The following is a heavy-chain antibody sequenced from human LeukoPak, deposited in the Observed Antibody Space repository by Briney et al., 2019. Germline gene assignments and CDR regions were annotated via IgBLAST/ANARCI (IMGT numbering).Heavy chain of an antibody. CDR3: ARDLASYNSFDY. Sequence: PGGSLRLSCAASGFTVSNNYMSWVRQAPGKGLVWVSSIYSGGSTYYTGSVKGRFTISRDNSKNTLYLQMNSLRAEDTAVYYCARDLASYNSFDYWGQGTLVTVSS. J-gene: IGHJ4*02. V-gene: IGHV3-66*01. D-gene: IGHD5-24*01. CDR2: IYSGGST. CDR1: GFTVSNNY.